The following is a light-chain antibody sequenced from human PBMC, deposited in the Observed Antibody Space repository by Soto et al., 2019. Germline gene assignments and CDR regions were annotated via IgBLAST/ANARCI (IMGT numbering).Light chain of an antibody. CDR1: QSVSSN. J-gene: IGKJ5*01. V-gene: IGKV3D-15*01. Sequence: DIVMTQSPATLPVSPGERATLSCRASQSVSSNLAWYQQKPGQAPRFLIYDASNRATGIPARFSGSGSGTDFTLTISSLEPEDFAVYYCQQYGSSPNTFGQGTRLEI. CDR3: QQYGSSPNT. CDR2: DAS.